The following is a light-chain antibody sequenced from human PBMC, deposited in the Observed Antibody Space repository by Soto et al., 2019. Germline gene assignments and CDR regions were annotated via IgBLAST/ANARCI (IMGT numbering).Light chain of an antibody. V-gene: IGKV1-5*01. CDR2: DAS. CDR3: QQYNSYSAT. Sequence: DIQLTQSPSTLSASIGDRVTITCRASQSISSWLAWYQQKPGKAPKLLIYDASSLESGVPSRFSGSGSGTEFTLTISSLQPDDFATYYCQQYNSYSATFSQGTKVDNK. J-gene: IGKJ1*01. CDR1: QSISSW.